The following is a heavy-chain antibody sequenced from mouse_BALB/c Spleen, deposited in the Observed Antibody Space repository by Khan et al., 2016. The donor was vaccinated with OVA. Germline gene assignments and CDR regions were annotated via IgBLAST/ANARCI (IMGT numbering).Heavy chain of an antibody. D-gene: IGHD2-12*01. CDR2: IDPFSGGT. Sequence: EVQLQESGPELMKPGASVKISCKASGYSFTSYYIHWLMQSHGKSLEWIGYIDPFSGGTTYNQKFKGKATLTVDKSSSTVYIHLSNLTSEDSAVYYCTRHCYVAWFTYWGQGTLVTVSA. J-gene: IGHJ3*01. CDR3: TRHCYVAWFTY. CDR1: GYSFTSYY. V-gene: IGHV1S135*01.